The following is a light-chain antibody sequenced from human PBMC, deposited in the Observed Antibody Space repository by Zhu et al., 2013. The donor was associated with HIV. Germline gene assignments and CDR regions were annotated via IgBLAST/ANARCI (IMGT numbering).Light chain of an antibody. J-gene: IGKJ2*02. Sequence: DIQMTQSPSSLSAFVGDRVTITCRASEPISRYLNWYQQKPGKAPSLLIFAASTVQSGVPSRFSGSLSGTDFFLTIDSLQPEDFGTYFCQQNLKNPRTFGLGDQDRGQT. CDR2: AAS. CDR3: QQNLKNPRT. V-gene: IGKV1-39*01. CDR1: EPISRY.